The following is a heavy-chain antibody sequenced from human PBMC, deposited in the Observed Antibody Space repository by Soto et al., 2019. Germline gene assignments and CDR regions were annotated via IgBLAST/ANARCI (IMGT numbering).Heavy chain of an antibody. CDR3: ASDGGTTLSYYGMDV. J-gene: IGHJ6*02. CDR2: IIPIFGTA. CDR1: GGTFSSYA. D-gene: IGHD1-1*01. Sequence: QVQLVQSGAEVKKPGSSVKVSCKASGGTFSSYAISWVRQAPGQGLEWMGGIIPIFGTANYAQKFQGRVTITADESTSTAYMELRSMSSEDTDVYYCASDGGTTLSYYGMDVWGQGTTVTVSS. V-gene: IGHV1-69*01.